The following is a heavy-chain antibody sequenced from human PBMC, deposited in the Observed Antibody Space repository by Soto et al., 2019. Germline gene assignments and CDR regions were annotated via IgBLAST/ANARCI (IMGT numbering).Heavy chain of an antibody. J-gene: IGHJ4*02. CDR1: GGSISSYY. D-gene: IGHD3-10*01. V-gene: IGHV4-59*01. CDR2: IYYSGST. CDR3: ARVLLWFGELPYFDY. Sequence: SETLSLTCTVSGGSISSYYWSWIRQPPGKGLEWIGYIYYSGSTNYNPSLKSRVTISVDTSKNQFSLKLSSVTAADTAVYYCARVLLWFGELPYFDYWGQGTLVTVSS.